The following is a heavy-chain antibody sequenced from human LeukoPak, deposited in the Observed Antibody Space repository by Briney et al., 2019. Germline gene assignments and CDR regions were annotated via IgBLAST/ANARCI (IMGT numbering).Heavy chain of an antibody. D-gene: IGHD3-10*01. CDR3: ARVGMVRGVWLPHYYGMDV. V-gene: IGHV4-31*03. Sequence: SQTLSLTCTVSGGSISSGGYYWSWIRQHSGKGLEWIGYIYYSGSTYYNPSLKSRVTISVDTSKNQFSLKLSSVTAADTAVYYCARVGMVRGVWLPHYYGMDVWGQGTTVTVSS. CDR2: IYYSGST. J-gene: IGHJ6*02. CDR1: GGSISSGGYY.